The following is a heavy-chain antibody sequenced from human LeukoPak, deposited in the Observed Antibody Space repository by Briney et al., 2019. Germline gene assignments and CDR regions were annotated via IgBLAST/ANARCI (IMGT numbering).Heavy chain of an antibody. CDR2: INPNSGGT. Sequence: ASVKVSCKASGYTFTGYYMHWVRQAPGQGLEWMGGINPNSGGTNYAQKFQGRVTMTRDTSISTAYMELSRLRSDDTAVYYCARVMVRGVIGNYFDYWGQGTLVTVSS. D-gene: IGHD3-10*01. CDR1: GYTFTGYY. CDR3: ARVMVRGVIGNYFDY. J-gene: IGHJ4*02. V-gene: IGHV1-2*02.